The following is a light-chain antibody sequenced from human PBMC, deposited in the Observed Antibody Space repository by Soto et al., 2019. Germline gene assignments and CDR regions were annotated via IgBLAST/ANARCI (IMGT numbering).Light chain of an antibody. J-gene: IGKJ2*01. V-gene: IGKV3-20*01. CDR2: GAS. CDR3: QQYGTSPQDT. Sequence: EIVLTQSPGTLSLSPGERATLSCRASQSVSSSYLAWYQQKPGQAPRLLSYGASSRATGIPDRFSGSGSGTDFTLTISRLEPEDSAVYYCQQYGTSPQDTFGQGTKLEIK. CDR1: QSVSSSY.